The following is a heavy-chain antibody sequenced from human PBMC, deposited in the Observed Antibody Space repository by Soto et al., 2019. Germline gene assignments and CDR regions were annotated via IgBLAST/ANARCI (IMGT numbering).Heavy chain of an antibody. V-gene: IGHV3-15*01. CDR3: TTGRGCDGSNCYSSNWFDP. CDR2: IKSKSDGGTT. Sequence: PGGSLRLSCAASGFTFTNAWMSWVRQAPGKGLEWVGRIKSKSDGGTTDYAAPVKGRFTISRDDSNNTLYLQMDSRKTEDTAVYYCTTGRGCDGSNCYSSNWFDPWGQGTLVTVSS. D-gene: IGHD2-21*02. J-gene: IGHJ5*02. CDR1: GFTFTNAW.